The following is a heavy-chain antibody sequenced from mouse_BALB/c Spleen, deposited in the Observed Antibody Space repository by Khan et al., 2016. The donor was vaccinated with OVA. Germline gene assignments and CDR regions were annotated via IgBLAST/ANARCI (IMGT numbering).Heavy chain of an antibody. Sequence: EVQLQESGPGLVKPSQSLSLTCTVSGYSITSEYAWNWIRQFPGNKLEWMGYITYSGNTRFNPSLKGRTSITLDTSKNPFFLQLNTVPTEDTATYYCARKDYYDYDPFPYGGQGTLVTVSA. D-gene: IGHD2-4*01. CDR1: GYSITSEYA. J-gene: IGHJ3*01. CDR3: ARKDYYDYDPFPY. CDR2: ITYSGNT. V-gene: IGHV3-2*02.